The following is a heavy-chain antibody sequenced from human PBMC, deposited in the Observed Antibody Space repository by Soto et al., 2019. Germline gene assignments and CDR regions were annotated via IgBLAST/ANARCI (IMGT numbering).Heavy chain of an antibody. D-gene: IGHD3-10*01. V-gene: IGHV3-48*01. J-gene: IGHJ6*02. Sequence: GGSLRLSCAASGFTFSSYSMNWVRQAPGKGLEWVSYISSSSSTIYYADSVKGRFTISRDNAKNSLYLQMSSLRSEDTAVYYCARALNSGSYLLIIYYYGMDVWGQGTTVTVSS. CDR2: ISSSSSTI. CDR1: GFTFSSYS. CDR3: ARALNSGSYLLIIYYYGMDV.